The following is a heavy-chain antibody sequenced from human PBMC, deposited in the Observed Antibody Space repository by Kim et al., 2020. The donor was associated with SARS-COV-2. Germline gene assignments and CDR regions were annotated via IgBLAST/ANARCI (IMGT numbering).Heavy chain of an antibody. CDR3: ARGNPWSWFDP. CDR2: IYSDETT. J-gene: IGHJ5*02. D-gene: IGHD3-3*01. CDR1: GFTFSTNY. V-gene: IGHV3-53*01. Sequence: GGSLRLSCAASGFTFSTNYMSWVRQAPGKGLEWVSVIYSDETTYYADSVKGRFTISRDNSQNTLYLQMNSLRADDTAVYYCARGNPWSWFDPCGQGTLVT.